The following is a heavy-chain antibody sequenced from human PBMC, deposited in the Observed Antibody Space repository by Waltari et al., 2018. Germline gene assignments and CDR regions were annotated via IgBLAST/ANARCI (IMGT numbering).Heavy chain of an antibody. CDR1: GGSINRRNYY. V-gene: IGHV4-39*01. D-gene: IGHD5-12*01. CDR3: ARHWKRNGYRFDP. CDR2: IYYSGRA. Sequence: QLLLQESGPGLVTPSETLSLTCTVSGGSINRRNYYWGWVRQSPGKGLEWIASIYYSGRAYYNPTLESRLTISGDTSKNQFSLRLYSVTAADTAVYYCARHWKRNGYRFDPWGQGTRVTVSS. J-gene: IGHJ5*02.